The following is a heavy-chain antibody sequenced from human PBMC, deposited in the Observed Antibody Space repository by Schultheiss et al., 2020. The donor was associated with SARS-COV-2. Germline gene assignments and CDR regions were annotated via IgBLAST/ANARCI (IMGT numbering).Heavy chain of an antibody. D-gene: IGHD3-22*01. J-gene: IGHJ4*02. CDR3: ARGQRAYYYDSSGSPFDY. Sequence: SETLSLTCAVSGGSISSNNWWTWVRQPPGKGLEWIGEINHSGSTNYNPSLKSRVTISVDTSKNQFSLKLSSVTAADTAVYYCARGQRAYYYDSSGSPFDYWGQGTLVTVSS. V-gene: IGHV4-4*02. CDR1: GGSISSNNW. CDR2: INHSGST.